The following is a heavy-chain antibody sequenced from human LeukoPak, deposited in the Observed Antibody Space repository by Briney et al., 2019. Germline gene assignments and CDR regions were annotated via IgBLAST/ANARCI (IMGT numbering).Heavy chain of an antibody. CDR2: INHSGST. J-gene: IGHJ4*02. Sequence: SETLSLTCAVYGGSFSGYYWSWIRQPPGKGLEWSGEINHSGSTNYNPSLKSRVTISVDKSKNQFSLKLSSVTAADTAVYYCARHLTGTTRKFDYWGQGTLVTVSS. CDR1: GGSFSGYY. V-gene: IGHV4-34*01. D-gene: IGHD1-7*01. CDR3: ARHLTGTTRKFDY.